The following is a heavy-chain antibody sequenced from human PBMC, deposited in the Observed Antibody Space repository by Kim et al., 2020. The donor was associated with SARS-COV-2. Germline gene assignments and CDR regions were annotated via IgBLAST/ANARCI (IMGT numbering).Heavy chain of an antibody. D-gene: IGHD1-26*01. CDR2: INHSGST. J-gene: IGHJ6*02. Sequence: SETLSLTCAVYGGSFSGYYWSWIRQPPGKGLEWIGEINHSGSTNYNPSLKSRVTISVDTSKNQFSLKPSSVTAADTAVYYCARVAPSGSYGRIYYYYGMDVWGQGTTVTVSS. V-gene: IGHV4-34*01. CDR1: GGSFSGYY. CDR3: ARVAPSGSYGRIYYYYGMDV.